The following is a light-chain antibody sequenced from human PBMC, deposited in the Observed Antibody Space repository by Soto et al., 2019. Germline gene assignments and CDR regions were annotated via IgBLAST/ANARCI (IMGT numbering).Light chain of an antibody. CDR3: QVWDSSSDHPHVV. J-gene: IGLJ2*01. CDR1: NIGSKS. V-gene: IGLV3-21*04. Sequence: SYELTQPPSVSVAPGKTASITCGGNNIGSKSVHWYQKKPGQAPVLVIYYDSDRPSGIPERFSGSNSGNTATLTISRVEAGDEADYYCQVWDSSSDHPHVVFGGGTKLTVL. CDR2: YDS.